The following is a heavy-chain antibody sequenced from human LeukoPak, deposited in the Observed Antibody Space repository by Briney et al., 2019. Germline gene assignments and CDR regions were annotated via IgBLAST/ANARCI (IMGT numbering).Heavy chain of an antibody. J-gene: IGHJ4*02. D-gene: IGHD6-19*01. V-gene: IGHV3-23*01. CDR3: AKDMSSGWCFDY. Sequence: GGSLRLSCAASGVTFSSYAMSWVRQAPRKGLEWVSAISGSGGSTYYADSVKGRFTISRDNSKNTLYLQMNSLRAEDTAVYHCAKDMSSGWCFDYWDQGTLVTVSS. CDR2: ISGSGGST. CDR1: GVTFSSYA.